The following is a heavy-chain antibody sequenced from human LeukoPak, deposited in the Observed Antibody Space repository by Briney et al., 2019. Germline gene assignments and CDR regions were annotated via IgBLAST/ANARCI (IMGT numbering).Heavy chain of an antibody. V-gene: IGHV3-53*01. D-gene: IGHD3-10*01. CDR1: GFTVSSNY. Sequence: GGSLRLSCAASGFTVSSNYMSWVRQAPGKGLEWVSVIYSGGSTYYADSVKGRFTISRDNAKNSLYLQMNSLRAEDTAVYYWARGGSGRYPTFDYWGQGTLVTVSS. J-gene: IGHJ4*02. CDR3: ARGGSGRYPTFDY. CDR2: IYSGGST.